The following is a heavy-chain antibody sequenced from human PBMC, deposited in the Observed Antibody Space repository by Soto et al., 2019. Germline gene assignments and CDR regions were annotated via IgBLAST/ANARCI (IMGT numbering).Heavy chain of an antibody. J-gene: IGHJ6*02. CDR3: ARFPMVRGVIRTFYGMDV. CDR2: TYYRSKWYN. Sequence: SQTLSLTCAISGDSVSSNSAAWNWIRQSPSRGLEWLGRTYYRSKWYNDYAVSVKSRITINPDTSKNQFSLQLNSVTPEDTAVYYCARFPMVRGVIRTFYGMDVWGQGTTVTVSS. V-gene: IGHV6-1*01. CDR1: GDSVSSNSAA. D-gene: IGHD3-10*01.